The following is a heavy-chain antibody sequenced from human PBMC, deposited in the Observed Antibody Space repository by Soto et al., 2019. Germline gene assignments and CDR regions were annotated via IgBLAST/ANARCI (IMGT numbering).Heavy chain of an antibody. J-gene: IGHJ5*01. CDR2: ISTTSFTI. Sequence: GGSLGLSCAASGFSFSAYDMDWLRQDPGKGPEWIAHISTTSFTIYYADSVKGRFTISRDNARNSLYLEMNIPRDEDTAVYYCARDRCYDGTCYSASDSWGQGTLVTVSS. CDR3: ARDRCYDGTCYSASDS. V-gene: IGHV3-48*02. CDR1: GFSFSAYD. D-gene: IGHD2-15*01.